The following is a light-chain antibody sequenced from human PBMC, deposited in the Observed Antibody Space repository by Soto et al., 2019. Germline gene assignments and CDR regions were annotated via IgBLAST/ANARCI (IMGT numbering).Light chain of an antibody. CDR2: AAS. J-gene: IGKJ4*01. CDR3: LEYSGHVPA. CDR1: HGIRND. V-gene: IGKV1-17*01. Sequence: IQITHSPSSLAASVGDRVTITCRASHGIRNDLGLYQQIPGKAPKLLIYAASSLQSGVPSRFSGSGFGTEFTLTISSLQSEDFAPYYCLEYSGHVPAFGGGPKVDI.